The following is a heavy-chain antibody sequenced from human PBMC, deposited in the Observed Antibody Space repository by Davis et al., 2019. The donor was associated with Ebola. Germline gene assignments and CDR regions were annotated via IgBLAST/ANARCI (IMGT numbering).Heavy chain of an antibody. Sequence: GESLKISCAASGFTVSTNYISWVRQAPGKGLEWVSYIGTRGDPTVYADSVKGRFTVSRDDANNSLSLLMSSLRDEDTAVYYCVRDYLFALDIWGQGTMVTVSS. CDR2: IGTRGDPT. CDR1: GFTVSTNY. V-gene: IGHV3-48*02. CDR3: VRDYLFALDI. J-gene: IGHJ3*02.